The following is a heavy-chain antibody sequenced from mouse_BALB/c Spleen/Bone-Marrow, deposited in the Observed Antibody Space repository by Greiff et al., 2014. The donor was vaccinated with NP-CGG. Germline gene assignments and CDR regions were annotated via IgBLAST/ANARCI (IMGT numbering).Heavy chain of an antibody. D-gene: IGHD1-2*01. J-gene: IGHJ4*01. Sequence: VQLQQSGPELVKPGASVKLSCKASGFYFKDYYMHWVKQSPEKSLEWIGSIDPSNGDTKYDQKFKGKATITTDTSSNTAYMQVKNLTSEDSAVYYFACAATATYYAMDYWGQGTSVTVSS. CDR2: IDPSNGDT. CDR1: GFYFKDYY. V-gene: IGHV14-3*02. CDR3: ACAATATYYAMDY.